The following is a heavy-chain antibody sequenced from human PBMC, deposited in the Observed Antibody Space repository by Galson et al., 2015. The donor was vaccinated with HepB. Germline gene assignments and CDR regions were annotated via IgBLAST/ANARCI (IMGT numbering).Heavy chain of an antibody. Sequence: SLRLSCAASGFTFGDYAMSWFRQAPGKGLEWVGFIRSKAYGGTTGYAASVKGRFTISRDDSKSIAYLQMNSLKTEDTAVYYCTRYMRGTMIVVVIENYYYGMDVWGQGTTVTVSS. V-gene: IGHV3-49*03. CDR1: GFTFGDYA. CDR2: IRSKAYGGTT. J-gene: IGHJ6*02. CDR3: TRYMRGTMIVVVIENYYYGMDV. D-gene: IGHD3-22*01.